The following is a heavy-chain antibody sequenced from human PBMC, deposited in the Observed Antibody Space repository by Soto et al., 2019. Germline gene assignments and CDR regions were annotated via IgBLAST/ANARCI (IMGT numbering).Heavy chain of an antibody. CDR3: AKGRSRLLRFLEWWHSGLFDP. Sequence: PGGSLRLSCAASGFTFSSYAMSWVSQAPGKGLEWVSAISGSGGSTYYADSVKGRFTISRDNSKNTLYLQMNSLRAEDTAVYYCAKGRSRLLRFLEWWHSGLFDPWGQGTLVTVSS. D-gene: IGHD3-3*01. CDR1: GFTFSSYA. J-gene: IGHJ5*02. V-gene: IGHV3-23*01. CDR2: ISGSGGST.